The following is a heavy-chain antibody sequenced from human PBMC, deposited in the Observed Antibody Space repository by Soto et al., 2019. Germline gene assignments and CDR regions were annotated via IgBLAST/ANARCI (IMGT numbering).Heavy chain of an antibody. CDR3: AHFHYYGSGNFLLSPNNWFDP. Sequence: QITLKESGPTLLKATQTLTLTCTFSGFSLSTSGVGVGWIRQPPGKALEWLALIYWDDDKFYSPSLKSRLTITKDTSKNQVVLTMTNMDPVDTATYYCAHFHYYGSGNFLLSPNNWFDPWGQGTLVTVSS. D-gene: IGHD3-10*01. J-gene: IGHJ5*02. V-gene: IGHV2-5*02. CDR1: GFSLSTSGVG. CDR2: IYWDDDK.